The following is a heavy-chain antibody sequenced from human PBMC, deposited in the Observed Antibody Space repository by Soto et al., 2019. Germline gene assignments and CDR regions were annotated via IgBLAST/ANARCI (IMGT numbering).Heavy chain of an antibody. Sequence: SSETLSLTCTVSGGSISSGDYYWSWIRQPPGKGLEWIGYIYYSGSTYYNTSLKSRVTISVDTSKNQFSLKLSSVTAADTAVYYCARANKVLLWFGELLSSHGMDVWGQGTTVTVSS. CDR1: GGSISSGDYY. V-gene: IGHV4-30-4*01. J-gene: IGHJ6*02. CDR2: IYYSGST. D-gene: IGHD3-10*01. CDR3: ARANKVLLWFGELLSSHGMDV.